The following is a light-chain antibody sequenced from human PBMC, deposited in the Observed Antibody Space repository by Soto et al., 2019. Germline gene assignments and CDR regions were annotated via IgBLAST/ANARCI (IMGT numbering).Light chain of an antibody. CDR1: SSDVGGYNY. V-gene: IGLV2-14*01. Sequence: QSALTQPASVSASPGQSITISCTGTSSDVGGYNYVSWYQQHPVKAHKLIIYEVNNRPSGVSNRFSGSKSGNTASLTISGLQPEDEADYYCTSYTSRNTYFFGSGTKRTVL. CDR3: TSYTSRNTYF. J-gene: IGLJ1*01. CDR2: EVN.